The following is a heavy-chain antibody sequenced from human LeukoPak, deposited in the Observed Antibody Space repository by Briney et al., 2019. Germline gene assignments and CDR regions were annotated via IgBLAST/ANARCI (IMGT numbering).Heavy chain of an antibody. CDR2: IIPIFGTA. J-gene: IGHJ4*02. CDR1: GGTFSSYA. V-gene: IGHV1-69*13. Sequence: SVKASRKASGGTFSSYAISWVRQAPGQGLEWMGGIIPIFGTANYAQKFQGRVTITADESTSTAYMELSSLRSEDTAVYYCARSDLYDFWSGYPFDYWGQGTLVTVSS. CDR3: ARSDLYDFWSGYPFDY. D-gene: IGHD3-3*01.